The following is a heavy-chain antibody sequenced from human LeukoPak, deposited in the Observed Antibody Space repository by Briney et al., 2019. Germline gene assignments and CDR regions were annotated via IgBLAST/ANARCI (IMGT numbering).Heavy chain of an antibody. Sequence: GESLRLSCAASGFTFSTYAMSWVRQAPGKGLQWVSGIGDSDSSTYYADSVKGRFTISRDNSKNTLYLQMNSLRAEDTAVYYCVCQYYFDYWGQGTLVTVSS. CDR3: VCQYYFDY. V-gene: IGHV3-23*01. J-gene: IGHJ4*02. CDR2: IGDSDSST. CDR1: GFTFSTYA.